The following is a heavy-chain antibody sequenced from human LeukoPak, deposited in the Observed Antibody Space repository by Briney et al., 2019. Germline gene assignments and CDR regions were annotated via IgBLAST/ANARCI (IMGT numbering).Heavy chain of an antibody. CDR1: GFTFSSYW. J-gene: IGHJ3*02. CDR3: ASEAERWLQSYDAFDI. D-gene: IGHD5-24*01. CDR2: IKYDGSEK. V-gene: IGHV3-7*01. Sequence: GGSLRLSCAASGFTFSSYWMSWVRQAPGKGLEWVANIKYDGSEKDYVDSVKGRFAISRDNAKNSLYLQMNSLRAEDTAVYYCASEAERWLQSYDAFDIWGQGTMVTVSS.